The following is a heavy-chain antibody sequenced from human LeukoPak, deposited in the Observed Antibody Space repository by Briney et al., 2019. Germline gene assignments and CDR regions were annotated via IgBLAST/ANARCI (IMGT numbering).Heavy chain of an antibody. CDR1: GFTFSSYS. Sequence: GGSLRLSCAASGFTFSSYSMNWVRQAPGKGLEWVSSISSSSSYIYYADSVKGRFTISRDNAKNSLYLQMNSLRAEDTAVYYCARFVRGWAYFDVSYFDYWGQGTLVTASS. V-gene: IGHV3-21*01. CDR2: ISSSSSYI. J-gene: IGHJ4*02. D-gene: IGHD6-19*01. CDR3: ARFVRGWAYFDVSYFDY.